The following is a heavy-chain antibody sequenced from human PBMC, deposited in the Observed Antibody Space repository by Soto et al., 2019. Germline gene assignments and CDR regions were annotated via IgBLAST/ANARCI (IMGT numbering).Heavy chain of an antibody. CDR3: ARSLYFNYYDSSGYPTPGAFDL. J-gene: IGHJ3*01. CDR2: MNPNSGNT. Sequence: GASVKVSCKASGYTFTSYDINWVRQATGQGLEWMGWMNPNSGNTGYAQKFQGRVTMTRNTSISTAYMELSSLRSEDTAVYYCARSLYFNYYDSSGYPTPGAFDLWGQGTMVTVSS. D-gene: IGHD3-22*01. V-gene: IGHV1-8*01. CDR1: GYTFTSYD.